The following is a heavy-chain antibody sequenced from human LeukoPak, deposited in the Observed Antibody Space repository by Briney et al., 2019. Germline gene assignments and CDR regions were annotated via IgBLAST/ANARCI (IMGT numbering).Heavy chain of an antibody. Sequence: GGSLRLSCAASGFTFSSYAMSWVRQAPGRGLEWVSGISGGGGSTFYADSVKGRFTSSRDNSKNTLYLRMSSLRAEDTAVYFCANSVYGSGSLLTFDIWGQGTMVTVSS. J-gene: IGHJ3*02. D-gene: IGHD3-10*01. CDR3: ANSVYGSGSLLTFDI. CDR2: ISGGGGST. V-gene: IGHV3-23*01. CDR1: GFTFSSYA.